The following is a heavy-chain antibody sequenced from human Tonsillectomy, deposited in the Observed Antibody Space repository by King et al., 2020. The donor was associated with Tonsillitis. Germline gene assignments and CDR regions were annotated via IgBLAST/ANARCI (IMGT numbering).Heavy chain of an antibody. J-gene: IGHJ6*02. CDR3: ARDAGDDRMDV. Sequence: QLQESGSGLVKPSQTLSLTCAVSGGSISSGGYSWSWIRQPPGKGLEWIGYIYHRESPYYNPSLKSRVTISIDRSKNHLSLNLSSVTAADTAVYYCARDAGDDRMDVWGQGTTVTVSS. V-gene: IGHV4-30-2*01. CDR2: IYHRESP. D-gene: IGHD4-17*01. CDR1: GGSISSGGYS.